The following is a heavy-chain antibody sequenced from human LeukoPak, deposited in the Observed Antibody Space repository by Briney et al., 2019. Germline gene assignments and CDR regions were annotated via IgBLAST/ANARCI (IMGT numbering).Heavy chain of an antibody. CDR1: GYTFTGYY. V-gene: IGHV1-2*02. CDR3: ARDGQRYYGSGSYTDY. J-gene: IGHJ4*02. CDR2: INPNSGGT. Sequence: ASVKVSCKASGYTFTGYYMHWVRQAPGQGLEWMGWINPNSGGTNYAQKFQGRVTMTRDTSISTAYMGLSRLRSDDTAVYYCARDGQRYYGSGSYTDYWGQGTLVTVSS. D-gene: IGHD3-10*01.